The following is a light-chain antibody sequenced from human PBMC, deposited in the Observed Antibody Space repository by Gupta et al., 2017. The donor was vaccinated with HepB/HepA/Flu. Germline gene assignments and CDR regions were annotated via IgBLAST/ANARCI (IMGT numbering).Light chain of an antibody. Sequence: DIQMTQSPSSLSASVGDRVTITCRASQSISSYLNWYQQKPGKAPKLLIYAASSLQSGVPSRFSGSGSGTDFTLTISSLQPEDFATYYCQQSDSTFCSFGQGTKLEIK. V-gene: IGKV1-39*01. CDR2: AAS. CDR1: QSISSY. CDR3: QQSDSTFCS. J-gene: IGKJ2*04.